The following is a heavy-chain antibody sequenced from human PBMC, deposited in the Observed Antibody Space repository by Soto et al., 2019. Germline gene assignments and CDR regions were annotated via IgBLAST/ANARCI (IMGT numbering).Heavy chain of an antibody. CDR2: MNPNSGNT. Sequence: ASVKVSCKASGYTFTSYDINWVRQASGQGLEWMGWMNPNSGNTGYAQKFQGRVTMTRNTSISTAYMELSSLRSEDTAVHYCARLGYCSSTSCYVSGGGCYSCYYYYMDVWGKGTTVTVSS. D-gene: IGHD2-2*01. CDR3: ARLGYCSSTSCYVSGGGCYSCYYYYMDV. V-gene: IGHV1-8*01. CDR1: GYTFTSYD. J-gene: IGHJ6*03.